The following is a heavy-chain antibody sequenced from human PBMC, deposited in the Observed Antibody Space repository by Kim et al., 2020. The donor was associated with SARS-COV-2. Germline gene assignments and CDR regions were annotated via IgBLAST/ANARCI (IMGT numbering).Heavy chain of an antibody. CDR1: GFTFTSSA. CDR3: AANNWNDFEYFDY. D-gene: IGHD1-20*01. V-gene: IGHV1-58*01. CDR2: IVVGSGNT. Sequence: SVKVSCKASGFTFTSSAVQWVRQARGQRLEWIGWIVVGSGNTNYAQKFQERVTITRDMSTSTAYMELSSLRSEDTAVYYCAANNWNDFEYFDYWGQGTLVTVSS. J-gene: IGHJ4*02.